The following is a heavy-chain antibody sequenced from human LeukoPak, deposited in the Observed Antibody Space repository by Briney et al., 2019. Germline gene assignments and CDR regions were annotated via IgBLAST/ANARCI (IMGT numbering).Heavy chain of an antibody. D-gene: IGHD3-22*01. J-gene: IGHJ4*02. CDR2: ISSNGGST. CDR3: AKDQRSDPKAYYYDSSGYSY. CDR1: GFTFSSYA. V-gene: IGHV3-64*01. Sequence: GGSLRLSCAASGFTFSSYAMHWVRQAPGKGLEYVSAISSNGGSTYYANSVKGRFTISRDNSKNTLYLQMGSLRAEDTAVYYCAKDQRSDPKAYYYDSSGYSYWGQGTLVTVSS.